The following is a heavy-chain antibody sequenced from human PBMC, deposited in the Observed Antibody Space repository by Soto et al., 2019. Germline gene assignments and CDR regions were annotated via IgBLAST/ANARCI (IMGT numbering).Heavy chain of an antibody. CDR3: AGDSTGYRKNF. D-gene: IGHD3-22*01. CDR2: IWYDGSNK. J-gene: IGHJ4*02. CDR1: GFTFSDCG. V-gene: IGHV3-33*01. Sequence: GSLRLSCAVSGFTFSDCGMHWVRQAPGKGLEWVALIWYDGSNKSYAASVKGRFTISRDNSKNTLYLEMNGLRVEDTAVYYCAGDSTGYRKNFWGRGTLVTVSS.